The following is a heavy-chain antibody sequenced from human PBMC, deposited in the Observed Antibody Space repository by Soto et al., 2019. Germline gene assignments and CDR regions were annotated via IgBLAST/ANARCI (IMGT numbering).Heavy chain of an antibody. CDR1: GYTFTSYG. Sequence: ASVRVSCKASGYTFTSYGISWVRQAPGQGLEWMGWISAYNGNPNYAQKPQGRVTMTTVTSTNTVSMELRSLRSADPSVYDCARDSRDPFGAYNWFDPWGQGTLVT. V-gene: IGHV1-18*04. CDR3: ARDSRDPFGAYNWFDP. D-gene: IGHD3-16*01. CDR2: ISAYNGNP. J-gene: IGHJ5*02.